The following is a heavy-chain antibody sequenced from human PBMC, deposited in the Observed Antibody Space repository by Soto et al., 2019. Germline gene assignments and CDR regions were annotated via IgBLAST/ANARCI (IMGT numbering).Heavy chain of an antibody. CDR3: ARVLDR. J-gene: IGHJ5*02. D-gene: IGHD1-26*01. Sequence: QLQLQESGSGLVKPSQTLSLTCAVSGGSINSVGYSWWWIRQPPGKGLEWIAYIYHSGSTYYNPSLKGRVTISVDRSKNQFSLYLSSVTAADTAVYYCARVLDRWGQGTLVTVSS. CDR2: IYHSGST. V-gene: IGHV4-30-2*01. CDR1: GGSINSVGYS.